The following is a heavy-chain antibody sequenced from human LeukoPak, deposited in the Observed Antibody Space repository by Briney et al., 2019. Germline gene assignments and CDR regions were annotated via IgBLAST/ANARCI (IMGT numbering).Heavy chain of an antibody. Sequence: GGSLRLSCAAYGFTFSSYAMSWVRQAPGKGLEWVSTVGASIINTYYADSVKGRFTFSRDSSKNTLYLQMSSLRAEDTAIYYCARGINSAFDYWGQGTLVTVSS. CDR2: VGASIINT. CDR3: ARGINSAFDY. J-gene: IGHJ4*02. V-gene: IGHV3-23*01. D-gene: IGHD3-10*01. CDR1: GFTFSSYA.